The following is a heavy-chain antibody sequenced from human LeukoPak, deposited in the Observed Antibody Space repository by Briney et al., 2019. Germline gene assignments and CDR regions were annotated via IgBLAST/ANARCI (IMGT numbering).Heavy chain of an antibody. Sequence: SVKVSCKASGYTFTSYGFSWVRQAPGQGLEWMGGIIPIFGTANYAQKFQGRVTITADESTSTAYMELNSLKTEDTAVYYCATDWGGYWGQGTLVTVSS. CDR3: ATDWGGY. CDR2: IIPIFGTA. V-gene: IGHV1-69*13. CDR1: GYTFTSYG. D-gene: IGHD7-27*01. J-gene: IGHJ4*02.